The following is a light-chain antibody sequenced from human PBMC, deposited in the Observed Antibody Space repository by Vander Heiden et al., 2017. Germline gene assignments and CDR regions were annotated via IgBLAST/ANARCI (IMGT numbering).Light chain of an antibody. CDR3: RQGVKFSLT. J-gene: IGKJ4*01. CDR2: LGS. V-gene: IGKV2-28*01. CDR1: TRLLHSSGYYY. Sequence: EIVMTQSPLCLTVTHGEWASISCRYSTRLLHSSGYYYLDLYLHKPGQSPQLLIYLGSNRASGVPDRFSGSGAGTDFTLKISRVEAEDVGVYYCRQGVKFSLTFGGGTKVEIK.